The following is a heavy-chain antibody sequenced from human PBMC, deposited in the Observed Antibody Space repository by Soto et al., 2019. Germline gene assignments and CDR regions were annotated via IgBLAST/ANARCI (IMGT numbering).Heavy chain of an antibody. V-gene: IGHV4-39*01. CDR1: GGSISTNIYY. Sequence: QVQLQESGPGLVWPSETLSLTCTVSGGSISTNIYYWGWIRQPPGKGLEWIGSIYYTGNTFYNPSLKSRVTFSVDTSENQFSPRLSSVTAADPAVYYCARHSHEAHGDPNWFDPWGQGTLVTVSS. D-gene: IGHD4-17*01. CDR3: ARHSHEAHGDPNWFDP. J-gene: IGHJ5*02. CDR2: IYYTGNT.